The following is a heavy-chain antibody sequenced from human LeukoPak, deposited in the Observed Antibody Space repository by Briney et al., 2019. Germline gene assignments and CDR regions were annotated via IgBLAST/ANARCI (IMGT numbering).Heavy chain of an antibody. V-gene: IGHV3-30*02. CDR1: GFTFSSYG. D-gene: IGHD6-19*01. J-gene: IGHJ4*02. CDR2: IRHDGSIT. Sequence: GGSLRLSCAASGFTFSSYGMYWVRQAPGKGLEWVAFIRHDGSITHYADSVKGRFTISRDNSKNTLYLQMNSLRPEDTAMYYCAKQWAVAGNRVPTIDYWGQGTLVTVSS. CDR3: AKQWAVAGNRVPTIDY.